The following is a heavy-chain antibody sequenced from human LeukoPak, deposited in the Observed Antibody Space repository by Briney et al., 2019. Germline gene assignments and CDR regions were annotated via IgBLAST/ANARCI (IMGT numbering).Heavy chain of an antibody. CDR2: IKSDGTNA. CDR1: GFTFDDYG. V-gene: IGHV3-74*01. D-gene: IGHD3-10*01. CDR3: LRDTLYDSGSYPYFQH. J-gene: IGHJ1*01. Sequence: PGGSLRLSCAASGFTFDDYGMSWVRQGPGKGLVWVSRIKSDGTNAYYADSVKGRFTISRDNARNTLYLQMNSLRAEDTAVYYCLRDTLYDSGSYPYFQHWGQGTLVTVSS.